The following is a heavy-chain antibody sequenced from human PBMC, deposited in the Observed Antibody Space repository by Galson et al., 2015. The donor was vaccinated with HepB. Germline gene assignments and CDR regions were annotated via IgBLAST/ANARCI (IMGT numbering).Heavy chain of an antibody. Sequence: SLRLSCAASGFTFSPYWMHWVRQVPGKGLVWVSRINADGSSTTYADSVKGRFTISRDNAKNTLYLEMNSLRAEDTGVYYCVRDGDIGGYALDYWGPGILVTVSS. V-gene: IGHV3-74*01. CDR1: GFTFSPYW. D-gene: IGHD5-12*01. J-gene: IGHJ4*02. CDR2: INADGSST. CDR3: VRDGDIGGYALDY.